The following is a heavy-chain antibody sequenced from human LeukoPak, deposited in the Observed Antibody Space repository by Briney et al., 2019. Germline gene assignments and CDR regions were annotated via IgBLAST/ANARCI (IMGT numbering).Heavy chain of an antibody. CDR2: IRSKANSYAT. CDR3: TLRDCSSGSCFEC. D-gene: IGHD2-15*01. J-gene: IGHJ4*02. Sequence: QSRGSLRLSCAASGFTFSGSAMHWVPQASGEGLEWGGRIRSKANSYATADAASVKGRFTISRDDSGNTAYLQMSSLKTEDTAVYYCTLRDCSSGSCFECWGQGTLVTVSS. CDR1: GFTFSGSA. V-gene: IGHV3-73*01.